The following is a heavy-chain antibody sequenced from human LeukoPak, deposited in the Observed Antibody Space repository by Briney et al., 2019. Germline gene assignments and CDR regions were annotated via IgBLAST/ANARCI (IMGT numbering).Heavy chain of an antibody. CDR1: GFTFDDYA. CDR3: AKAPGRYSSGWYVN. Sequence: QPGGSLRLSCAASGFTFDDYAMHWVRQAPGKGLEWVAVIWYDGSNKYYADSVKGRFTISRDNSKNTLYLQMNSLRAEDTAVYYCAKAPGRYSSGWYVNWGQGTLATVSS. J-gene: IGHJ4*02. D-gene: IGHD6-19*01. V-gene: IGHV3-33*06. CDR2: IWYDGSNK.